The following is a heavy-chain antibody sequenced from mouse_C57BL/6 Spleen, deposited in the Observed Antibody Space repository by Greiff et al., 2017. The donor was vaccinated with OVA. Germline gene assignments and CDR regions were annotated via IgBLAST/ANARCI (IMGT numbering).Heavy chain of an antibody. Sequence: EVKLMESGGGLVKPGGSLKLSCAASGFTFSSYAMSWVRQTPEKRLEWVATISDGGSYTYYPDNVKGRFTISRDNAKNNLYLQMSHLKSEDTAMYYCARDHIPPYYFDYWGQGTTLTVSS. CDR2: ISDGGSYT. V-gene: IGHV5-4*01. J-gene: IGHJ2*01. CDR1: GFTFSSYA. CDR3: ARDHIPPYYFDY.